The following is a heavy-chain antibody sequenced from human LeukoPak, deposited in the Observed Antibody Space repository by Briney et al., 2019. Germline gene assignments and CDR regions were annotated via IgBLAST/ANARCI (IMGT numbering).Heavy chain of an antibody. CDR3: ARDELSGYYTYYFDY. CDR1: GGTFSSYA. D-gene: IGHD3-22*01. V-gene: IGHV1-69*04. Sequence: GSSVKVSCKASGGTFSSYAISWVRQVPGQGLEWMGRIIPILGIANYAQKFQGRVTITADKSTSTAYMELSSLRSEDTAVYYCARDELSGYYTYYFDYWGQGTLVTVSS. J-gene: IGHJ4*02. CDR2: IIPILGIA.